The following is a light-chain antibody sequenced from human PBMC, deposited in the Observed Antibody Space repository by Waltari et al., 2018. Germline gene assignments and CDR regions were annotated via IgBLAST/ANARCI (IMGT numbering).Light chain of an antibody. CDR1: QSVSTSY. Sequence: IVLTQSPGTLSLSLGDVATLPCRTSQSVSTSYVAWYQQKPGQAPRPLIYDTSSRATGIPDRFSGSGSGTDFTLTISSLKPEDFAVYYCQLYDSAWTFGQGTKVEIK. CDR2: DTS. CDR3: QLYDSAWT. J-gene: IGKJ1*01. V-gene: IGKV3-20*01.